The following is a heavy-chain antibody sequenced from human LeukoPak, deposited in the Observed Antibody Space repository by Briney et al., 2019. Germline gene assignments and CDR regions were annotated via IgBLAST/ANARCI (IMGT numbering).Heavy chain of an antibody. CDR1: GGSFNGYY. CDR3: ARHLTGERAFDI. CDR2: VNHSGRA. Sequence: PSETLSLTCAVYGGSFNGYYWSWIRQPPGKGLEWIGEVNHSGRANCNPSPKSRATITADTSKNQSSLKVTSVTAADTATYYCARHLTGERAFDIWGQGTLVTVSS. V-gene: IGHV4-34*01. J-gene: IGHJ3*02. D-gene: IGHD7-27*01.